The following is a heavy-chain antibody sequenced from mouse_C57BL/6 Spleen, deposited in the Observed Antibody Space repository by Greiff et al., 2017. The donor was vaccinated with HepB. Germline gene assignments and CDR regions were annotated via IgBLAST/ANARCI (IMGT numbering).Heavy chain of an antibody. J-gene: IGHJ1*03. CDR3: ARVYGSSYSYWYFDV. V-gene: IGHV1-69*01. CDR1: GYTFTSYW. D-gene: IGHD1-1*01. Sequence: QVQLQQSGAELVMPGASVKLSCKAFGYTFTSYWMHWVKQRPGQGLEWIGEIDPSDSYTNYNQKFKGKSTLTVDKSSSTAYMQLSSLTSEDSAVYYCARVYGSSYSYWYFDVWGTGTTVTVSS. CDR2: IDPSDSYT.